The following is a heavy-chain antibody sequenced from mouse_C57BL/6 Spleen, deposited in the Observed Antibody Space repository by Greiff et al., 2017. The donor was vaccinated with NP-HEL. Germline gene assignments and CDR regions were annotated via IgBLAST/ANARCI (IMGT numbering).Heavy chain of an antibody. CDR3: ARGWLLHFDY. CDR2: ISYDGSN. V-gene: IGHV3-6*01. J-gene: IGHJ2*01. D-gene: IGHD2-3*01. Sequence: EVKLVESGPGLVKPSQSLSLTCSVTGYSITSGYYWNWIRQFPGNKLEWMGYISYDGSNNYNPSLKNRISITRDTSKNQFFLKLNSVTTEDTATYYCARGWLLHFDYWGQGTTLTVSS. CDR1: GYSITSGYY.